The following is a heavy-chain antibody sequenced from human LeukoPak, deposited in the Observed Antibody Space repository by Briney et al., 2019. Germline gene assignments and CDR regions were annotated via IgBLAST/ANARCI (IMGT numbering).Heavy chain of an antibody. CDR3: ARVADERGYSGSGSSRPYYFDY. V-gene: IGHV4-30-4*01. J-gene: IGHJ4*02. CDR1: GGSISSGDYY. D-gene: IGHD3-10*01. Sequence: SSETLSLTCTVSGGSISSGDYYWSWIRQPPGKGLEWIGYIYYSGSTYYNPSLKSRVTISVDTSKNQFSLKLSSVTAADTAVYYCARVADERGYSGSGSSRPYYFDYWGQGTLVTVSS. CDR2: IYYSGST.